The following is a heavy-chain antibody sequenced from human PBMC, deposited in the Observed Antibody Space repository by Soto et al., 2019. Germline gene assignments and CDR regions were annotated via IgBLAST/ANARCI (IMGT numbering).Heavy chain of an antibody. CDR1: GYTFTGYY. J-gene: IGHJ5*02. D-gene: IGHD6-13*01. CDR3: ARPIAAAGRGVWFDP. Sequence: ASVKVSCKASGYTFTGYYMHWVRQAPGQGLEWMGWINPNSGGTNYAQKFQGRDTMTRDTSISTAYMELSRLRSDDTAVYYCARPIAAAGRGVWFDPWGQGTLVTVSS. CDR2: INPNSGGT. V-gene: IGHV1-2*02.